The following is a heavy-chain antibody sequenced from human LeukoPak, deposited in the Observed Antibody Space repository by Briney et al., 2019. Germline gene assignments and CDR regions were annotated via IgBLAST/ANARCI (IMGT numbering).Heavy chain of an antibody. CDR1: GYPFTGYY. CDR3: ARVARFLEWLLLGY. V-gene: IGHV1-2*02. D-gene: IGHD3-3*01. J-gene: IGHJ4*02. CDR2: INPRNGDT. Sequence: ASVKVSCKASGYPFTGYYVHWVRQAPGHGLEWMGWINPRNGDTHSAQKFQGRVSMTGDTSITTAYMELSRLRSDDTAVYYCARVARFLEWLLLGYWGQGTLVTVSS.